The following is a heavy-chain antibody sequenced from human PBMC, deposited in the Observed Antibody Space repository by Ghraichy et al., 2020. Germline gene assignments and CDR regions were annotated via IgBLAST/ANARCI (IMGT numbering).Heavy chain of an antibody. CDR1: GFTFSTYT. D-gene: IGHD4-17*01. CDR3: VRGVNDYGVYILGY. J-gene: IGHJ4*02. CDR2: ISSSSTYI. V-gene: IGHV3-21*01. Sequence: GGSLRLSCAASGFTFSTYTMNWVRQAPGKGLEWVSSISSSSTYIYYADSVKGRFTISRDNAQNSLYLQMNSLRAEDTAVYYCVRGVNDYGVYILGYWGQGTLVTVSS.